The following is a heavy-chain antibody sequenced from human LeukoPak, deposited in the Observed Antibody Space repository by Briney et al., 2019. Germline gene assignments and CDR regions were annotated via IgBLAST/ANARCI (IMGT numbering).Heavy chain of an antibody. Sequence: SETLSLTCAVSGGSISSTSYYWGWIRQPPGKGLEWIGSISYSGSTYYNPSLKSRVTISVDTSKNQFSLKLSSVTAADTAVYYCAREDDSSGYYYFDYWGQGTLVTVSS. CDR1: GGSISSTSYY. V-gene: IGHV4-39*07. CDR3: AREDDSSGYYYFDY. CDR2: ISYSGST. D-gene: IGHD3-22*01. J-gene: IGHJ4*02.